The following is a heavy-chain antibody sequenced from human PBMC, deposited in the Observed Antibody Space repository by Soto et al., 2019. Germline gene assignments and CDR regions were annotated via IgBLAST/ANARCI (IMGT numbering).Heavy chain of an antibody. CDR3: ARDLVGATFDP. D-gene: IGHD1-26*01. Sequence: ASVKVSCKASGYTFTSYDINWVRQATGQGLEWMGWISAYNGNTNYAQKLQGRVTMTTDTSTSTAYMELRSLRSDDTAVYYCARDLVGATFDPWGQGTLVTVSS. J-gene: IGHJ5*02. V-gene: IGHV1-18*01. CDR1: GYTFTSYD. CDR2: ISAYNGNT.